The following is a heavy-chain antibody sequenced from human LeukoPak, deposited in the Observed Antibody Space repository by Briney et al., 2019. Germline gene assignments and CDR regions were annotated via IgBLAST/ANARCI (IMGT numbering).Heavy chain of an antibody. V-gene: IGHV3-48*01. CDR1: GFTLSSYS. J-gene: IGHJ6*02. CDR3: ARENIVVVNYYYYGMDV. CDR2: ISSSSSTI. Sequence: GGSLRLSCAVSGFTLSSYSMNWVRQAPGKGLEWVSYISSSSSTIYYADSVKGRFTISRDNAKNSLYLQMNSLRAEDTAVYYCARENIVVVNYYYYGMDVWGQGTTVTVSS. D-gene: IGHD2-21*01.